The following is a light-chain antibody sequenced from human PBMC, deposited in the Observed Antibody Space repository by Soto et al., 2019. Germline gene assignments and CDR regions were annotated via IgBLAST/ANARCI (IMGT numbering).Light chain of an antibody. J-gene: IGKJ1*01. CDR1: QCVSSW. CDR2: DAS. CDR3: QQYNSSST. V-gene: IGKV1-5*01. Sequence: DIQMTQSPSTLSASVWERVTITCRASQCVSSWLAWYQQKPGQAPKLLIYDASSWESGVPSRFSGSGSGTEFTLTISRLQPDDFATYYCQQYNSSSTFGQGTKVDIK.